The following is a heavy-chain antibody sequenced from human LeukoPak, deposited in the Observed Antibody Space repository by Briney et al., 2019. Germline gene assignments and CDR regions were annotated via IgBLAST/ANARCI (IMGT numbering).Heavy chain of an antibody. V-gene: IGHV1-46*01. D-gene: IGHD4-17*01. CDR3: ARVVGMTTVTTSPPADAFDI. J-gene: IGHJ3*02. CDR1: GYTLTESS. Sequence: GASVKVSCKVSGYTLTESSMHWVRQAPGQGLEWMGIINPSGGSTSYAQKFQGRVTMTRDTSTSTVYMELSSLRSEDTAVYYCARVVGMTTVTTSPPADAFDIWGQGTMVTVSS. CDR2: INPSGGST.